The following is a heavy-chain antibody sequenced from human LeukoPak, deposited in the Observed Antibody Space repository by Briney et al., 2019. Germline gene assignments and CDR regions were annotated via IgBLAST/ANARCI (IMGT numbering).Heavy chain of an antibody. J-gene: IGHJ5*02. V-gene: IGHV4-38-2*02. CDR1: GYSISSGYY. Sequence: SETLSLTCTVSGYSISSGYYWGWIRQPPGKGLEWIGSIYHSGSTYYNPSLKSRVTISVDTSKNQFSLKLSSVTAADTAVYYCARFTPQGYGWGGYNRFDPWGQGTLVTVSS. CDR3: ARFTPQGYGWGGYNRFDP. CDR2: IYHSGST. D-gene: IGHD3-16*01.